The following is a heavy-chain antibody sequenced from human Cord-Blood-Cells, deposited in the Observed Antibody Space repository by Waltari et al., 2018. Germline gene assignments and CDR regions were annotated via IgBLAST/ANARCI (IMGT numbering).Heavy chain of an antibody. V-gene: IGHV3-15*01. CDR1: GFTFSKAW. Sequence: EVQLVASAGGLVKPGGSLRLPCAASGFTFSKAWLSGGRTDPGKGLEWVGRIKSKTDGGTTDYAAPVKGRFTISRDDSKNTLYLQMNSLKTEDTAVYYCTTGGRLTSRDYWGQGTLVTVSS. CDR2: IKSKTDGGTT. D-gene: IGHD2-8*01. J-gene: IGHJ4*02. CDR3: TTGGRLTSRDY.